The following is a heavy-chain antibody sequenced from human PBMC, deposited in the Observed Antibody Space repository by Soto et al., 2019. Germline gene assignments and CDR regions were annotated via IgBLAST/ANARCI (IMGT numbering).Heavy chain of an antibody. Sequence: VQLVESGGGLVQPGRSLRLSCAASGFTFVDYAMHWVRQAPGKGLEWVSGISWNSGSIGYADSVKGRFTISRDNAKNSLYLQMNSLRAEDTALYYCAKESRDYNAFDIWGQGTMVTVSS. V-gene: IGHV3-9*01. CDR2: ISWNSGSI. CDR1: GFTFVDYA. D-gene: IGHD4-4*01. J-gene: IGHJ3*02. CDR3: AKESRDYNAFDI.